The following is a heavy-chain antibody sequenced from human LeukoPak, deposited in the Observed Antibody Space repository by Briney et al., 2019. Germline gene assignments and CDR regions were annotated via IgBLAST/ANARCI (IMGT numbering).Heavy chain of an antibody. CDR1: GGTFSSYA. D-gene: IGHD2-2*01. V-gene: IGHV1-69*04. CDR3: AREDIVVVPAAIPIFNWFDP. Sequence: ASVKASCKASGGTFSSYAISWVRQAPGQGLEWMGRIIPIFGIANYAQKFQGGVTITADKSTSTAYMELSSLRSEDTAVYYCAREDIVVVPAAIPIFNWFDPWGQGTLVTVSS. J-gene: IGHJ5*02. CDR2: IIPIFGIA.